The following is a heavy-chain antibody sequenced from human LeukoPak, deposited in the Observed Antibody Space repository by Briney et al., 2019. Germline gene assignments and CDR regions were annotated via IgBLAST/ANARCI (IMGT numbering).Heavy chain of an antibody. V-gene: IGHV3-30-3*01. CDR2: ISYDGSNK. CDR1: GFTFSSYA. D-gene: IGHD2-15*01. Sequence: GGSLRLSCAASGFTFSSYAMHWVRQAPGKGLGWVAVISYDGSNKYYADSVKGRFTISRDNSKNTLYLQMNSLRAEDTAVYYCARVVVVAATLPPDYWGQGTLVTVSS. J-gene: IGHJ4*02. CDR3: ARVVVVAATLPPDY.